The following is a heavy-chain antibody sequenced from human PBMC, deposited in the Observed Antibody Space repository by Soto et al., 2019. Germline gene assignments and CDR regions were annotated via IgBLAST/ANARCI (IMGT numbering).Heavy chain of an antibody. CDR2: IRRKANNYAT. CDR1: GFIFSDSA. Sequence: EVQLVESGGGLVQPGGSLKLSCAASGFIFSDSALHWVRQASGTGLEWVGRIRRKANNYATTYAASMEGRFAISRDDSKNTAYLQITSLKTEDTAIYYCTRGIEVWSGYPMYDLDYWGQGTLVTVAS. J-gene: IGHJ4*02. CDR3: TRGIEVWSGYPMYDLDY. D-gene: IGHD3-3*01. V-gene: IGHV3-73*02.